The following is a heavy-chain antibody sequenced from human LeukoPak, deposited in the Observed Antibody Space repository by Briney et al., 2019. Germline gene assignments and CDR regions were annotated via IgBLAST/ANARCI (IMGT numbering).Heavy chain of an antibody. J-gene: IGHJ5*02. Sequence: PGGSLRLSCEVSRFTFRSYTMNWVRQAPGKGLEWVSSISSNGTYIYYADSVKGRFTISRDNAKNSLYLQMNSLRVEDTAVYYCARDGIPFFYESSGYYDWFDPWGQGTLVTVSS. CDR2: ISSNGTYI. D-gene: IGHD3-22*01. CDR1: RFTFRSYT. CDR3: ARDGIPFFYESSGYYDWFDP. V-gene: IGHV3-21*01.